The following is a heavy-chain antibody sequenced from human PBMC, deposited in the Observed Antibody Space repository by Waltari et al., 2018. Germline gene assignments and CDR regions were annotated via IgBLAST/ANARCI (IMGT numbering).Heavy chain of an antibody. D-gene: IGHD6-13*01. CDR3: ARQIVAAGYSYYYGMAV. CDR1: GFSFSNYG. J-gene: IGHJ6*02. Sequence: QVQLVESGGGVVQPGRSLRLSCAASGFSFSNYGMQWVRQAPGKGLEGVGIGWYNASNIYYADSVKGRFTISRDNSKNTLYLQMNSLGAEDTAVYYCARQIVAAGYSYYYGMAVWGQGTTVTVSS. V-gene: IGHV3-33*01. CDR2: GWYNASNI.